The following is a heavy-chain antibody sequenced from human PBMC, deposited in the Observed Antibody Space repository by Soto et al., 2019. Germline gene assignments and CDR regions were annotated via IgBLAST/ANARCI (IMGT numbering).Heavy chain of an antibody. CDR1: GYTFTSYG. D-gene: IGHD3-3*01. V-gene: IGHV1-18*01. CDR2: ISAYNGNT. J-gene: IGHJ4*02. Sequence: QVQLVQSGAEVKKPGASVKVSCKASGYTFTSYGISWVRQAPGQGLEWMGWISAYNGNTNYAQKLQGRVTMTTDTSTSTAYMELRSLSSDDTAVYYCARDSDFWSGYPRGDFDYWGQGTLVTVSS. CDR3: ARDSDFWSGYPRGDFDY.